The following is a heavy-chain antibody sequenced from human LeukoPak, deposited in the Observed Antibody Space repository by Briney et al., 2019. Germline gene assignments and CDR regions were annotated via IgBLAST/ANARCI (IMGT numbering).Heavy chain of an antibody. J-gene: IGHJ4*02. D-gene: IGHD1-14*01. Sequence: SETLSLTCTVSGGSITSGSYYWGWIRQPPGKGLEWIGSIYHNGGAYYNPSLKSRVTISVDTSKNQFSLKLSSVTAADMAVYYCARLSGTHYEAIDYWGQGTLVTVSS. CDR3: ARLSGTHYEAIDY. CDR1: GGSITSGSYY. CDR2: IYHNGGA. V-gene: IGHV4-39*01.